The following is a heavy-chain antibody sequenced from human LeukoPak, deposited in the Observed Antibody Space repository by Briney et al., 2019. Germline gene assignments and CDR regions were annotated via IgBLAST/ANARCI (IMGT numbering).Heavy chain of an antibody. CDR2: ISGEGGIT. D-gene: IGHD3-10*01. CDR3: ATDTTAMVRGVNIYYYYGMDV. V-gene: IGHV3-43*02. Sequence: QPGGSLRLPCAASGFPFEDYAMHWVRQAPGKGLEWVSLISGEGGITYYAASVKGRFTISRDNSKNSLYLQMNSLRTEDTALYYCATDTTAMVRGVNIYYYYGMDVWGQGTTVTVSS. CDR1: GFPFEDYA. J-gene: IGHJ6*02.